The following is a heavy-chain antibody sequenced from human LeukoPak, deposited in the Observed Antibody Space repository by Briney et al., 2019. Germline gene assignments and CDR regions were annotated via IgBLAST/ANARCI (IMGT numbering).Heavy chain of an antibody. CDR1: GGAFSSYA. Sequence: SVKVSCKASGGAFSSYAISWVRQAPGQGLEWMGGIIPIFGTANYAQKFQGRVTITADESTSTAYMELSSLGSEDTAVYYCAVYCSGGSCYSGIDSYFDYWGQGTLVTVSS. D-gene: IGHD2-15*01. V-gene: IGHV1-69*01. CDR2: IIPIFGTA. J-gene: IGHJ4*02. CDR3: AVYCSGGSCYSGIDSYFDY.